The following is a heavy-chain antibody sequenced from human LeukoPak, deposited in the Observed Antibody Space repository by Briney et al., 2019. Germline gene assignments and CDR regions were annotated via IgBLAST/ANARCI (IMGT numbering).Heavy chain of an antibody. CDR1: GGSISSGGYS. V-gene: IGHV4-30-2*01. Sequence: SETLSLTCAVSGGSISSGGYSWSWIRQPPGKGLEWIGYIYHSGSTYYNPSLKSRVTISVDRSKNQFSLKLSSVTAADTAVYYCARSRIYCSSTSCYRYFDYWGQGTLVTVSS. CDR2: IYHSGST. J-gene: IGHJ4*02. CDR3: ARSRIYCSSTSCYRYFDY. D-gene: IGHD2-2*02.